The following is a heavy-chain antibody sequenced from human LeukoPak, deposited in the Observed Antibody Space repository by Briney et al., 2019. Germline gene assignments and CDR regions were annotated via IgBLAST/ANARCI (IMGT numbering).Heavy chain of an antibody. J-gene: IGHJ3*02. CDR2: IYYSGST. CDR3: ARATDMVRGVVGAFDI. CDR1: GGSISSSSYY. Sequence: SETLSLTCTVSGGSISSSSYYCGWIRQPPGKGLEWIGSIYYSGSTYYNPSLKSRVTISLDTSKKKFSLNLSSVTAADTAVYYCARATDMVRGVVGAFDIWGQGTMVTVS. D-gene: IGHD3-10*01. V-gene: IGHV4-39*07.